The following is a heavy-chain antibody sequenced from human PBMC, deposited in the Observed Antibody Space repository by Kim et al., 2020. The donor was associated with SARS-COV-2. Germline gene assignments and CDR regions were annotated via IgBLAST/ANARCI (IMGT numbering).Heavy chain of an antibody. CDR3: AREGPNSQGLGSSWSSAPDY. D-gene: IGHD6-13*01. J-gene: IGHJ4*02. V-gene: IGHV4-39*07. CDR2: IYYSGST. Sequence: SETLSLTCTVSGGSISSSSYYWGWIRQPPGKGLEWIGSIYYSGSTYYNPSLKSRVTISVDTSKNQFSLKLSSVTAADTAVYYCAREGPNSQGLGSSWSSAPDYWGQGTLVTVSS. CDR1: GGSISSSSYY.